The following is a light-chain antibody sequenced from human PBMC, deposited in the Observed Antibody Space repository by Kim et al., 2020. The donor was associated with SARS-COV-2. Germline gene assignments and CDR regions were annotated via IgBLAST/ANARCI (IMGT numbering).Light chain of an antibody. CDR3: AAWDDSLNGHML. CDR2: SNN. CDR1: SSNIGTNT. V-gene: IGLV1-44*01. J-gene: IGLJ2*01. Sequence: TVTNLLSGSSSNIGTNTVNWDQQVPGTAPKLLIFSNNQRPSGVPDRISGSKSGTSASLAINGLQSEDEADYYCAAWDDSLNGHMLFGGGTQLTVL.